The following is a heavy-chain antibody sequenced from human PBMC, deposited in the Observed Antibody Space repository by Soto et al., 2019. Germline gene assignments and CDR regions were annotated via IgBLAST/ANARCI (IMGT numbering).Heavy chain of an antibody. J-gene: IGHJ6*02. Sequence: QVQLMQSGAEVKKPGSSVKVSCKASGGTFSTSAISWVRQAPGEGLEWVGGIMPVFATPDYAQKCQGRVTMAADESTTTTYLELTSLTTDDTAVYYCARDKDRQQLGGNYYYILDVWGQGTAITVSS. D-gene: IGHD3-3*02. CDR3: ARDKDRQQLGGNYYYILDV. CDR1: GGTFSTSA. CDR2: IMPVFATP. V-gene: IGHV1-69*12.